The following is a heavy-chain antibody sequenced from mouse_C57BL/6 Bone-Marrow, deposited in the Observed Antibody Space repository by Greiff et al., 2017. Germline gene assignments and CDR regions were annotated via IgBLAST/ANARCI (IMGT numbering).Heavy chain of an antibody. D-gene: IGHD2-5*01. CDR3: ARRGDSNYGWYFDV. V-gene: IGHV1-52*01. Sequence: QVQLQQPGAELVRPGSSVKLSCKASGYTFTSYWMHWVKQRPIQGLEWIGNIDPSDSETHYNQKFKDKATLTVDKSSSTAYMQLSSLTSEDSAVYYCARRGDSNYGWYFDVWGTGTTVTVSS. CDR1: GYTFTSYW. J-gene: IGHJ1*03. CDR2: IDPSDSET.